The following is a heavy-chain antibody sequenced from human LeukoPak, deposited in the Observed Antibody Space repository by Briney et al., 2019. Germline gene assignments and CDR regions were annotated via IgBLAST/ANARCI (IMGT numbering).Heavy chain of an antibody. Sequence: SETLSLTCAVYGGSFSGYYWSWIRQPPGKGLEWIGEINHSGSTNYNPSLKSRVTISVDTSKNQFSLKLSSVTAADTAVYYCARGWAYCTNGVCYPWFDYWGQGTLVTVSS. D-gene: IGHD2-8*01. CDR2: INHSGST. CDR1: GGSFSGYY. V-gene: IGHV4-34*01. J-gene: IGHJ4*02. CDR3: ARGWAYCTNGVCYPWFDY.